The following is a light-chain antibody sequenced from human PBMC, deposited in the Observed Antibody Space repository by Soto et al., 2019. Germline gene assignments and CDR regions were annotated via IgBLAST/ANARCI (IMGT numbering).Light chain of an antibody. CDR2: GAS. Sequence: EIVLTQSPGTLSLSPGERATLSCRASQSVSSSYLAWYQQKPGQAPRLLIYGASSRATGIPDRFSGSGSGTDFTLTISRLEPEDXAVYYCQQYGSSSGWTFGQGTKVEIK. CDR3: QQYGSSSGWT. CDR1: QSVSSSY. V-gene: IGKV3-20*01. J-gene: IGKJ1*01.